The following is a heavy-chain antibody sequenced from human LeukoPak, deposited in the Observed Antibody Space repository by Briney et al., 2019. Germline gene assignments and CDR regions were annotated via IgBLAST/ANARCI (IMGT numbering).Heavy chain of an antibody. CDR3: ARQGSGSGTDSYYMDV. Sequence: PGGSLRLSCAASGFIFSDYSMRWIRQAPGKGLECVSYISGSGRTIYYADSVKGRFTISRDNAKNSLYLQMNSLRAEDTAVYYCARQGSGSGTDSYYMDVWGEGTTVTISS. CDR1: GFIFSDYS. J-gene: IGHJ6*03. CDR2: ISGSGRTI. V-gene: IGHV3-11*01. D-gene: IGHD3-10*01.